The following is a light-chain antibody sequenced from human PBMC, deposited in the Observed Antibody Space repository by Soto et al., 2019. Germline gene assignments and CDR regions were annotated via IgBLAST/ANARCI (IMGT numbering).Light chain of an antibody. CDR3: QQYDRSPFT. J-gene: IGKJ3*01. CDR1: QSVGTDY. V-gene: IGKV3-20*01. Sequence: IVLTQSPGTLSLSPGERATLSCRASQSVGTDYLAWYQQKPGQAPRLLIYATSSRTPGTPDRFSGSGSGTDFTLTIRRLEPEDFAVYFCQQYDRSPFTFGPGTKLVIK. CDR2: ATS.